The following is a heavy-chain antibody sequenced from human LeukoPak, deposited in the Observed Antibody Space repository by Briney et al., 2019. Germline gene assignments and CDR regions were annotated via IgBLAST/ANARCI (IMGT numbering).Heavy chain of an antibody. CDR3: ARLQLVPDYDAFDI. CDR1: GGSISSYY. Sequence: SETLSLTCTVSGGSISSYYWSWIRQPAGKGLEWIGRVYTSGSTNYNPSLKSRVTISVDTSKNQFSLKLSSVTAADTAVYYCARLQLVPDYDAFDIWGQGTMVTVSS. V-gene: IGHV4-4*07. J-gene: IGHJ3*02. CDR2: VYTSGST. D-gene: IGHD6-6*01.